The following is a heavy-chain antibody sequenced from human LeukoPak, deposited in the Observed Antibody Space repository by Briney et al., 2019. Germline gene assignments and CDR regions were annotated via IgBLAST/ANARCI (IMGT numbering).Heavy chain of an antibody. V-gene: IGHV1-69*13. J-gene: IGHJ5*02. D-gene: IGHD4-11*01. CDR3: ARVFNPTTVTMEFDWFDP. CDR2: IIPIFGTA. Sequence: GASVKVYCKASGGTFSSYAISWVRQAPGQGLEWMGGIIPIFGTANYAQKFQGRVTITADESTSTAYMELSSLRSEDTAVYYCARVFNPTTVTMEFDWFDPWGQGTLVTVSS. CDR1: GGTFSSYA.